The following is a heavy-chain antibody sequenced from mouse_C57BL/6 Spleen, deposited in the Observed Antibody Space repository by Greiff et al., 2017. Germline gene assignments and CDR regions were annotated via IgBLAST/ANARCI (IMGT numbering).Heavy chain of an antibody. Sequence: QVQLQQPGAELVKPGASVTMSCKASGYTFTSYWITWVKQRPGQGLEWIGDIYPGSGSTNYNEKFKSKATLTVDTSSSTAYMQLSSLTSEDSAVYYCARYPDGYFAMDYWGQGTSVTVSS. J-gene: IGHJ4*01. V-gene: IGHV1-55*01. CDR3: ARYPDGYFAMDY. CDR1: GYTFTSYW. CDR2: IYPGSGST. D-gene: IGHD2-3*01.